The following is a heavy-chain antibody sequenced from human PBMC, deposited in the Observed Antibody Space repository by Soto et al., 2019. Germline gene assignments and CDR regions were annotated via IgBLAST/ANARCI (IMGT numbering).Heavy chain of an antibody. CDR3: ARQLYSYGYDYYYGMDV. Sequence: PGESLKISCKGSGYSFTSYWIGWVRQMPGKGLEWMGIIYPGDSDTRYSPSFQGQVTISADKSISTAYLQWSSLKASDTAMYYCARQLYSYGYDYYYGMDVWGQGTTVTVSS. V-gene: IGHV5-51*01. J-gene: IGHJ6*02. CDR1: GYSFTSYW. CDR2: IYPGDSDT. D-gene: IGHD5-18*01.